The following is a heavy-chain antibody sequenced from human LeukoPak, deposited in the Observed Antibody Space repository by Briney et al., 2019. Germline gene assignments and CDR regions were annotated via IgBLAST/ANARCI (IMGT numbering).Heavy chain of an antibody. CDR3: ARGGRGR. CDR2: INWSGEST. V-gene: IGHV3-20*04. D-gene: IGHD5-12*01. Sequence: PGGSLRLSCAASGFTFDEYGKTWVRQAPGKGLEWVCGINWSGESTGYADSVKGRFTISRDNAKNSLYLQMNSLRADDTAIYYCARGGRGRWGQGTLVTVSS. CDR1: GFTFDEYG. J-gene: IGHJ4*02.